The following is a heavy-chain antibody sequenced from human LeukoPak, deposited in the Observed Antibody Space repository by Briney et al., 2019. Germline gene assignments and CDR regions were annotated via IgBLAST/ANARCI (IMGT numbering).Heavy chain of an antibody. Sequence: SETLSLTCAVYGGSFSGYYWSWIRQPPGKGLEWIGEINHSGSTNYNPSLKSRVTISVDTSKNQFSLKRSSVTAADTAVYYCATTSYYYDSSGYPGAFDIWGQGTMVTVSS. CDR2: INHSGST. V-gene: IGHV4-34*01. CDR3: ATTSYYYDSSGYPGAFDI. J-gene: IGHJ3*02. D-gene: IGHD3-22*01. CDR1: GGSFSGYY.